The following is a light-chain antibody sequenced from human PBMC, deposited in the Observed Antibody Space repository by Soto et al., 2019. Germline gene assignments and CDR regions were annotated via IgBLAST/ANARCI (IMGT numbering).Light chain of an antibody. J-gene: IGKJ5*01. CDR3: MQALQSIT. Sequence: DIVMTQSPLSLSVTPGEPASISCRSSQILLHSNGYNYLDWYLQKPGQSPQLLIYLGSNRASGVPDRFSGSGSGTDFTLKISRVEAEDVGVYYCMQALQSITFGQGTRLEIK. V-gene: IGKV2-28*01. CDR2: LGS. CDR1: QILLHSNGYNY.